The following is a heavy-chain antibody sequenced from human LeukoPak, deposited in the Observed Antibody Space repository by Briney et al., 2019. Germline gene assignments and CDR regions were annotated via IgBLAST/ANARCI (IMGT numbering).Heavy chain of an antibody. CDR2: MYTSGST. CDR3: ARRVRSSRDRLGTYYYGMDV. J-gene: IGHJ6*02. D-gene: IGHD5-24*01. V-gene: IGHV4-61*02. Sequence: SQTLSLTCTVSGGSIISGSYYWSWIRQPAGKGLEWIGRMYTSGSTNYNPSLKSRVTISVDTSKNQFSLKLSSVTAADTAVYYCARRVRSSRDRLGTYYYGMDVWGQGTTVTVSS. CDR1: GGSIISGSYY.